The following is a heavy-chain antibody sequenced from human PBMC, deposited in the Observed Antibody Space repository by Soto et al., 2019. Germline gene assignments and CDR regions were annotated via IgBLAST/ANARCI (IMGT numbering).Heavy chain of an antibody. CDR2: ISYDGSNK. CDR3: AKMIGRSSSAADY. Sequence: GGSLRLSCAASGFTFSSYGMHWVRQAPGKGLEWVAVISYDGSNKYYADSVKGRFTISRDNSKNTLYLQMNSLRAEDTAVYYCAKMIGRSSSAADYWGQGALVTVSS. V-gene: IGHV3-30*18. J-gene: IGHJ4*02. CDR1: GFTFSSYG. D-gene: IGHD6-19*01.